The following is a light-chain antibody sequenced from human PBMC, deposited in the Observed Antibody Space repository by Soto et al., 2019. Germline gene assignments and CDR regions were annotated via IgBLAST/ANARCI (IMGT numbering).Light chain of an antibody. CDR1: QSISSW. CDR2: DAS. V-gene: IGKV1-5*01. Sequence: DIQMTQSPSTLSASVGDRVTITCRASQSISSWLAWYQQKPGKAPKLLIYDASSLESGVPSRFSGSGSGTEFTLTISSLRPDDFATNCCQQYNSYLWTFGQGTKVEIK. CDR3: QQYNSYLWT. J-gene: IGKJ1*01.